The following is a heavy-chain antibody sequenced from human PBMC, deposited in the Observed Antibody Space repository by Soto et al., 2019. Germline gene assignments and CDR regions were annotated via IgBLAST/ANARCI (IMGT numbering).Heavy chain of an antibody. V-gene: IGHV3-23*01. CDR2: ISGSGGST. CDR1: GFTFSSYA. D-gene: IGHD6-19*01. J-gene: IGHJ6*02. Sequence: LSLTCAASGFTFSSYAMSWVRQAPGKGLEWVSAISGSGGSTYYADSVKGRFTISRDNSKNTLYLQMNSLRAEDTAVYYCASGGWYGEGYGMDVWGQGTTVTVSS. CDR3: ASGGWYGEGYGMDV.